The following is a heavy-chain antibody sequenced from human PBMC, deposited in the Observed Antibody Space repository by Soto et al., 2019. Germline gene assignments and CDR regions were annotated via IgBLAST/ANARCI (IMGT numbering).Heavy chain of an antibody. V-gene: IGHV1-69*06. CDR2: IIPMSGAI. J-gene: IGHJ2*01. Sequence: QVQLVQSGAEVKKPGSSMKVSCKASGVTFTAYAFSWLRQAPGQGLEWMGGIIPMSGAIKYAQTSQGRVTITADKSTSTIYLELSGLTSNDTAVYYCARTHDSGNWYWYFDVWGRGTLVTVSS. CDR1: GVTFTAYA. D-gene: IGHD6-13*01. CDR3: ARTHDSGNWYWYFDV.